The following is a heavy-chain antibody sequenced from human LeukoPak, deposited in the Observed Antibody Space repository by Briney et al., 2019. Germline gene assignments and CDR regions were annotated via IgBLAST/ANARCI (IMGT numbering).Heavy chain of an antibody. V-gene: IGHV1-8*01. CDR2: MNPNSGNT. CDR3: AREPHSMKYYYGSGSLAGILDV. J-gene: IGHJ6*04. CDR1: GYTFTSYD. D-gene: IGHD3-10*01. Sequence: VASVKVSCKASGYTFTSYDINWVRQATGQGLEWMGWMNPNSGNTGYAQKFQGRVTMTRNTSMSTAYMELSSLRSEDTAVYYCAREPHSMKYYYGSGSLAGILDVWGKGTTVTVSS.